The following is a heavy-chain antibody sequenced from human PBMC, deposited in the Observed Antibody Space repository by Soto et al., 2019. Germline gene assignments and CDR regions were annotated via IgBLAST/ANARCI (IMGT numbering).Heavy chain of an antibody. CDR2: IRSKANSYAT. CDR3: TKQTGYCSGGSCYTNWFDP. D-gene: IGHD2-15*01. J-gene: IGHJ5*02. Sequence: PVGSLRLSCAASGFTFSGSAMHWVRQASGKGLEWVGRIRSKANSYATAYAASVKGRFTISRDDSKNTAYLQMNSLKTEDTAVYYCTKQTGYCSGGSCYTNWFDPWGQGTLVTVSS. V-gene: IGHV3-73*01. CDR1: GFTFSGSA.